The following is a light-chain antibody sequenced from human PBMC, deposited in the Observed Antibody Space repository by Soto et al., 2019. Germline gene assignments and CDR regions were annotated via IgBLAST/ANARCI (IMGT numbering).Light chain of an antibody. J-gene: IGKJ1*01. V-gene: IGKV3-20*01. CDR1: QSVSSSY. CDR2: GAS. Sequence: EIVMTQSPGTLSLSPGERSTLSCRASQSVSSSYLAWYQQKPGQAPRLLIYGASSRATGIPERFSGSGSGTDFTLTISRLEPDDFAVYYCQQYGSSGTFGQGTKVDIK. CDR3: QQYGSSGT.